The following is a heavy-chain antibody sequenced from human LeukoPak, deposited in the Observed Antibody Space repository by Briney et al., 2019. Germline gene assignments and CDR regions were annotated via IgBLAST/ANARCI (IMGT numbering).Heavy chain of an antibody. CDR1: AFSLNAYN. CDR3: AKESGLIAARPLDY. J-gene: IGHJ4*02. D-gene: IGHD6-6*01. CDR2: ISGSGGST. Sequence: PGGSLRLSCAASAFSLNAYNMNWVRQAPGKGLEWVSAISGSGGSTYYADSVKGRFTISRDNSKNTLYLQMNSLRAEDTAVYYCAKESGLIAARPLDYWGQGTLVTVSS. V-gene: IGHV3-23*01.